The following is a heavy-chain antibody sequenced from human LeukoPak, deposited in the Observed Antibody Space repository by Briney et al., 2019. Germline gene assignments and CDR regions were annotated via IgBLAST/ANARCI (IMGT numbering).Heavy chain of an antibody. CDR1: GFTVSSNY. J-gene: IGHJ4*02. V-gene: IGHV3-66*01. D-gene: IGHD3-10*01. CDR3: ASGGVYGSGSRLDY. CDR2: IYSGGST. Sequence: GGSLRLSCAASGFTVSSNYMSWVRQAPGKGLEWFSVIYSGGSTYYADSVKGRFTISRDNSKNTLYLQMNSLRAEDTAVYYCASGGVYGSGSRLDYWGQGTLVTVSS.